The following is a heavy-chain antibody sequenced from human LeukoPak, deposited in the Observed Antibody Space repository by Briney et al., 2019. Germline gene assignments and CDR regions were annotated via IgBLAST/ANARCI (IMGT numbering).Heavy chain of an antibody. CDR3: ARGGTTVIAPVY. CDR1: GGSISSGDYY. D-gene: IGHD4-23*01. J-gene: IGHJ4*02. V-gene: IGHV4-30-4*01. Sequence: SQTLSLTCTVSGGSISSGDYYWSWLRQPPGKGLEWIGYIYSSGRTYYNPSLKSRVTISVDTSKNQFSLNLSSVTAADTAVYFCARGGTTVIAPVYWGQGTLVSVSS. CDR2: IYSSGRT.